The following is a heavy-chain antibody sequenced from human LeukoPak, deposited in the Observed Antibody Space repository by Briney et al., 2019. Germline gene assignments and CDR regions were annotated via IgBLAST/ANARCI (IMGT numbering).Heavy chain of an antibody. CDR2: TYYRSKLYN. Sequence: XGRTYYRSKLYNDYAVSMKSRITINPDTSKNQFSLQLNSVTPEDTAVYYCARLVGASWFDSWGQGTLVTVSS. J-gene: IGHJ5*01. CDR3: ARLVGASWFDS. V-gene: IGHV6-1*01. D-gene: IGHD1-26*01.